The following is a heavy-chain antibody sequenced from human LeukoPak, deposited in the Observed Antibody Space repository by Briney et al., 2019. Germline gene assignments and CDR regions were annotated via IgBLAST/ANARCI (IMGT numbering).Heavy chain of an antibody. CDR1: GFIFSSYA. V-gene: IGHV3-15*01. CDR2: IKSKTDGGTT. D-gene: IGHD3-3*01. CDR3: TTDRTYYDFRSGQPTLGMDV. J-gene: IGHJ6*02. Sequence: PGGSLRLSCAASGFIFSSYAMSWVRQAPGKGLEWVGRIKSKTDGGTTDYAAPVKGRFTISRDDSKNTLYLQMNSLKTEDTAVYYCTTDRTYYDFRSGQPTLGMDVWGQGTTVTVSS.